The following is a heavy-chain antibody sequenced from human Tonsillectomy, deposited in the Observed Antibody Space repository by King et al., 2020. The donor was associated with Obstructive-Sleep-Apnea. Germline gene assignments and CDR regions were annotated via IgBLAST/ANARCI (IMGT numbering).Heavy chain of an antibody. D-gene: IGHD3-10*01. Sequence: VQLQQWGAGLLKPSEPLSLNCAVYGESFSGYYWSLIRQPPGKGLEWIGETNHSGITKYNPSLKSRVTISVDTSKNQFSLKLTSVTAADTAVYYCARGGFGEPLDYWGQGTLVTVSS. CDR3: ARGGFGEPLDY. CDR1: GESFSGYY. CDR2: TNHSGIT. J-gene: IGHJ4*02. V-gene: IGHV4-34*01.